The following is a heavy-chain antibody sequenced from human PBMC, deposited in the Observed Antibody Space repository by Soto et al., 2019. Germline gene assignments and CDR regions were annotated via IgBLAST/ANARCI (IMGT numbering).Heavy chain of an antibody. CDR2: IYHSGST. D-gene: IGHD3-22*01. J-gene: IGHJ4*02. CDR1: GGSMNNYY. V-gene: IGHV4-59*01. Sequence: SETLSLTCTVSGGSMNNYYWSWIRQPPGKGLEWIGYIYHSGSTNYHPSLKSRVTISVDTSKNQFSLKLSSVTAADTAVYYCARDGDYYDSSDYYLTYWGQGTLVTVSS. CDR3: ARDGDYYDSSDYYLTY.